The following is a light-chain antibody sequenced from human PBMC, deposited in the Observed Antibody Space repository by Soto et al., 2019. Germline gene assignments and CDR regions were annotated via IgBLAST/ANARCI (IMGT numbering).Light chain of an antibody. CDR2: EGS. Sequence: QSALTQPASVSGSPGQSITISCTGTSSDVGSYNLVSWYQQHPGKAPKLMIYEGSKRPSGVSNRFSGSKSGNTASLTISGLQAEDEADYYCSSYTSSSTLGFGTGTKVTVL. CDR1: SSDVGSYNL. J-gene: IGLJ1*01. CDR3: SSYTSSSTLG. V-gene: IGLV2-14*02.